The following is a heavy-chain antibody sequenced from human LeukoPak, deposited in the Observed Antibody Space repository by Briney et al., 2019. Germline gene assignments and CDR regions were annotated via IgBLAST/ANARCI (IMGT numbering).Heavy chain of an antibody. CDR3: ARDRSYGYWYFDY. CDR1: GGSISSGGYY. J-gene: IGHJ4*02. D-gene: IGHD5-18*01. CDR2: IYHSGST. V-gene: IGHV4-30-2*01. Sequence: SETLSLTCTVSGGSISSGGYYWSRIRQPPGKGLEWIGYIYHSGSTYYNPSLKSRVTISVDTSKNQFSLKLSSVTAADTAVYYCARDRSYGYWYFDYWGQGTLVTVSS.